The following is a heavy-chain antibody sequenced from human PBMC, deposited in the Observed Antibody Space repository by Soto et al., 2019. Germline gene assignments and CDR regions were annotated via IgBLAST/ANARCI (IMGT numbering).Heavy chain of an antibody. V-gene: IGHV4-31*03. CDR3: ARGYYGSGTSWYFDL. CDR2: IYYSGST. J-gene: IGHJ2*01. CDR1: GGSISSGGYY. Sequence: QVQLQESGPGLVKPSQTLSLTCTVSGGSISSGGYYWSWIRQHPGKGLEWIGYIYYSGSTHYIPSLQSRVTISVDTSKNQFSLKLSSVTAADTAVYYCARGYYGSGTSWYFDLWGRGALVTVSS. D-gene: IGHD3-10*01.